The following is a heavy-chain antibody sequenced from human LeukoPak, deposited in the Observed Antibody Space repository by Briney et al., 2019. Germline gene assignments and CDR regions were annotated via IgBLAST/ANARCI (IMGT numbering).Heavy chain of an antibody. J-gene: IGHJ3*02. Sequence: SQTLSLTCAISGDSVSSSSDACNWIRQSPSRGLEWLGRTYYRSNDYAVSVKTRMTINVDTSKNQVSLQLSSVTPEDTAVYCCARGRHNAFDIWGQGTMVTVS. CDR1: GDSVSSSSDA. V-gene: IGHV6-1*01. CDR3: ARGRHNAFDI. CDR2: TYYRSN.